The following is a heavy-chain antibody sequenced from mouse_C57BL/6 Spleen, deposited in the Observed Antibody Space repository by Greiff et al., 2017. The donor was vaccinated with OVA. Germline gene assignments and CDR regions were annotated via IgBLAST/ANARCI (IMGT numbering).Heavy chain of an antibody. Sequence: VQLQQSGPGLVKPSQSLSLTCSVTGYSITSGYYWNWVRQFPGNKLEWMGYISYDGSNNYNPSLKNRISITRDTSKNQSFLKLNSVTTEDTATYYCAREGVTTVEVYFDVWGTGTTVTVSS. CDR2: ISYDGSN. V-gene: IGHV3-6*01. D-gene: IGHD1-1*01. CDR3: AREGVTTVEVYFDV. CDR1: GYSITSGYY. J-gene: IGHJ1*03.